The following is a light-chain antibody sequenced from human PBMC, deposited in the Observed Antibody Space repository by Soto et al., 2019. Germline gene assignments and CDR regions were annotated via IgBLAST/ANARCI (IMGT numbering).Light chain of an antibody. CDR3: AAWDDSLNGVV. J-gene: IGLJ2*01. CDR1: SSNIGGNA. V-gene: IGLV1-44*01. CDR2: SYN. Sequence: QSVLTQPPSASGTPGQRVTISCSGSSSNIGGNAVKWYQQLPGTAPKLLIYSYNQRPSGVPDRFSGSTYGNSASLAISGLQSEDEAAYYCAAWDDSLNGVVFGGGTQLTVL.